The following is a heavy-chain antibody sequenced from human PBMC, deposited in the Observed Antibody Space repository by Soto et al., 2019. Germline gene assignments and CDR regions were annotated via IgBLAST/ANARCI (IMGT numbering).Heavy chain of an antibody. D-gene: IGHD2-2*01. V-gene: IGHV4-59*01. CDR1: GGSISSYY. CDR2: IYYSGST. J-gene: IGHJ6*03. Sequence: SETLSLTCTVSGGSISSYYWSWIRQPPGKGLEWIGYIYYSGSTNYNPSLKSRVTISVDTSKNQFSLKLSSVTAADTAVYYCARLSNVVAPNYYYYYMDVWGKGTTVTVSS. CDR3: ARLSNVVAPNYYYYYMDV.